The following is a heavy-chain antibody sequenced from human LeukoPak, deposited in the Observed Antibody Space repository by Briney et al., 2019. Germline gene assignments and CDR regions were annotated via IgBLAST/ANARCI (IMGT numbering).Heavy chain of an antibody. CDR1: GFTFSSYS. D-gene: IGHD3-16*02. J-gene: IGHJ3*02. Sequence: GGSLRLSCAAPGFTFSSYSMNWVRQAPGKGLEWVSSISSSSSYIYYADSVKGRFTISRDNAKNSLYLQMNSLRAEDTAVYYCASLSASFAFDIWGQGTMVTVSS. V-gene: IGHV3-21*04. CDR3: ASLSASFAFDI. CDR2: ISSSSSYI.